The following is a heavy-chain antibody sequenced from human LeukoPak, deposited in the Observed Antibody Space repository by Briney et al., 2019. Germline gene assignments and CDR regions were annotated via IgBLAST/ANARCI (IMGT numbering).Heavy chain of an antibody. J-gene: IGHJ5*02. V-gene: IGHV1-18*01. CDR2: ISAHNGNT. Sequence: GASVKVSCKASGYTFTSYAMNWVRQAPGQGLEWMGWISAHNGNTNYAQKLQGRVTMTTDTSTSTAYMELRSLRSDDTAVYYCARKGSYYGSGSYPNWFDPWGQGTLVTVSS. CDR1: GYTFTSYA. D-gene: IGHD3-10*01. CDR3: ARKGSYYGSGSYPNWFDP.